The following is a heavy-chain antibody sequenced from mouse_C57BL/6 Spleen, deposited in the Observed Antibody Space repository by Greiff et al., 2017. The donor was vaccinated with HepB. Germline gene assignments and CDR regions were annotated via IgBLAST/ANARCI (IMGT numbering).Heavy chain of an antibody. V-gene: IGHV1-81*01. CDR1: GYTFTSYG. J-gene: IGHJ3*01. D-gene: IGHD2-4*01. CDR3: ARSYDYDVAY. CDR2: IYPRSGNT. Sequence: VQLVESGAELARPGASVKLSCKASGYTFTSYGISWVKQRTGQGLEWIGEIYPRSGNTYYNEKFKGKATLTADKSSSTAYMELRSLTSEDSAVYFCARSYDYDVAYWGQGTLVTVSA.